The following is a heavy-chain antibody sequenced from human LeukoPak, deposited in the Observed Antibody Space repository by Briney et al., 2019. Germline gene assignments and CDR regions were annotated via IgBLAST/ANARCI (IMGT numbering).Heavy chain of an antibody. CDR3: ARGAAGGMYNWFDP. CDR1: GFTFSNSW. D-gene: IGHD6-13*01. Sequence: GGSLRLSCAASGFTFSNSWMHWVRQAPGKGLEWVSYMSSRGSIIFYADSVKGRFTISRDNAKNSLYLQMDSLRVEDTAVYYCARGAAGGMYNWFDPWGQGTLVTVSS. V-gene: IGHV3-48*04. J-gene: IGHJ5*02. CDR2: MSSRGSII.